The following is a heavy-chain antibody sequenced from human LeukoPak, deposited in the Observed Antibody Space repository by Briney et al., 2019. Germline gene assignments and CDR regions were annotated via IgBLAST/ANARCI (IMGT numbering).Heavy chain of an antibody. CDR2: IYYCGST. CDR1: GGSISRYY. CDR3: ARGFTGGGS. V-gene: IGHV4-59*12. J-gene: IGHJ5*02. Sequence: SETLSLTCTVSGGSISRYYWSWIRQPPGKGLEWIGYIYYCGSTNYTPSLKSRVTISVDTSKNQFSLKLSSVTAADTAVYYCARGFTGGGSWGQGTLVTVSS. D-gene: IGHD3-16*01.